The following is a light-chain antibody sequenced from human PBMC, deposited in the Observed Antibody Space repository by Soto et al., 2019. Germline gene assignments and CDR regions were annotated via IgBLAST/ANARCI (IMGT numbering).Light chain of an antibody. V-gene: IGLV3-21*02. CDR3: QLWDSNSDHVV. J-gene: IGLJ2*01. CDR1: NIGRKS. CDR2: DDR. Sequence: SYELTQPPSVSVAPGQTARITCGGTNIGRKSVHWYQQKPGQAPVVVVYDDRDRPSGIPERFSGSNSGNTAALTISRGEAGDEADYYCQLWDSNSDHVVFGGGTKVTVL.